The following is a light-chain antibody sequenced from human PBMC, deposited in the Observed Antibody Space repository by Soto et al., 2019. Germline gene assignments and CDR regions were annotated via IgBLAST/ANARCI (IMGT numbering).Light chain of an antibody. CDR1: QGISSY. V-gene: IGKV1-8*01. Sequence: AIRMTQSPSSFSASTGDRVTITCRASQGISSYLSWYQQKPGQAPKLLIYAASTLQSGVPSRFRGSGSGPNFTLTICCLQSEDFATYYSQHYYSYPLTYGPGTKVYIK. CDR2: AAS. CDR3: QHYYSYPLT. J-gene: IGKJ3*01.